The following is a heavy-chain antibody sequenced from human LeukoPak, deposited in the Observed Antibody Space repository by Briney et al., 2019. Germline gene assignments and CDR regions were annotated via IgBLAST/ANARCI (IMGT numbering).Heavy chain of an antibody. D-gene: IGHD3-9*01. V-gene: IGHV3-21*01. CDR3: ARNDYDILTGTLDY. Sequence: GGSLRLSCAASGFTFSSYSMNWVRQAPGKGLEWVSSISSSSYIYYADSVKGRFTISRDNAKNSLYLQMNSLRAEDTAVYYCARNDYDILTGTLDYWGQGTLVTVSS. CDR1: GFTFSSYS. J-gene: IGHJ4*02. CDR2: ISSSSYI.